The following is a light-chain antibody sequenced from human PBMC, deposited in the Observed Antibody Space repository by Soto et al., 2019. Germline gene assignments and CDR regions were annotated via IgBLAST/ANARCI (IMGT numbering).Light chain of an antibody. CDR2: ENN. J-gene: IGLJ3*02. CDR1: ISNIGNSF. Sequence: QAVLTQPPSVSAAPGQTVTISCSGSISNIGNSFVSWYQQLPGTAPKLLIHENNKRPSGIPDRFSGSKSGTSATLGIAGLQTGDEADYYCAAWDSSLNAGVFGGGTKVTVL. V-gene: IGLV1-51*02. CDR3: AAWDSSLNAGV.